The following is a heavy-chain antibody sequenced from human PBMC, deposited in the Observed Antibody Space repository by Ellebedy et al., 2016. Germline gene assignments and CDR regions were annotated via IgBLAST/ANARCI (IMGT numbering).Heavy chain of an antibody. CDR3: RQGHYADL. CDR2: ISADSDTT. CDR1: GFNFNTFF. Sequence: GESLKISXTASGFNFNTFFMSWVRQAPGKGLEWVSTISADSDTTRLADSVKGRFTISRDSSKNSVYLRMNNLRVEDTAVYYCRQGHYADLWGQGTLVTASS. V-gene: IGHV3-23*01. J-gene: IGHJ4*02. D-gene: IGHD4-17*01.